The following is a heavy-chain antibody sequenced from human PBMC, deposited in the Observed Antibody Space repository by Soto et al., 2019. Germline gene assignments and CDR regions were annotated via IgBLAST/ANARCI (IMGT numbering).Heavy chain of an antibody. CDR3: AREGGRYCYDSSGYRNWFDP. V-gene: IGHV1-69*13. CDR1: GGTFSSYA. Sequence: GASVKVSCKASGGTFSSYAISWVRQAPGQGLEWMGGIIPIFGTANYAQKFQGRVTITADESTSTAYMELSSLRSEDTAVYYCAREGGRYCYDSSGYRNWFDPWGQGTLVTVSS. CDR2: IIPIFGTA. D-gene: IGHD3-22*01. J-gene: IGHJ5*02.